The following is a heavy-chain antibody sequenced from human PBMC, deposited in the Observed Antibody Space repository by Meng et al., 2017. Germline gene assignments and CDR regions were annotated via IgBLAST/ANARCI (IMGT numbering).Heavy chain of an antibody. V-gene: IGHV1-69*13. D-gene: IGHD6-19*01. Sequence: SVKVSCKASGYTFTGYYMHWVRQAPGQGLEWMGGIIPIFGTANYAQKFQGRVTITADESTSTAYLELSSGTAADTAVYYCARGSKGYSSGWYKYWGQGTLVTVSS. J-gene: IGHJ4*02. CDR2: IIPIFGTA. CDR3: ARGSKGYSSGWYKY. CDR1: GYTFTGYY.